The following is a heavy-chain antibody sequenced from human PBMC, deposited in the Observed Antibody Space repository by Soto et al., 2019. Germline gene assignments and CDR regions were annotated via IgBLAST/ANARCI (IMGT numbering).Heavy chain of an antibody. J-gene: IGHJ3*02. D-gene: IGHD2-2*01. CDR2: INHSGST. V-gene: IGHV4-31*03. Sequence: PSETLSLTCTVSGGSISSGGYYWSWIRQHPGKGLEWIGEINHSGSTNYNPSLKSRVTISVDTSKNQFSLKLSSVTAADTAVYYCARDSTRRGACDIWGQGTMVTVSS. CDR1: GGSISSGGYY. CDR3: ARDSTRRGACDI.